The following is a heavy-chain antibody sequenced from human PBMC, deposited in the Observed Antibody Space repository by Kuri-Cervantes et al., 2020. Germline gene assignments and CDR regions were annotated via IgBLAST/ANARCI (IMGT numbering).Heavy chain of an antibody. CDR2: INHSGST. Sequence: GSLRLSCAVYGGSFSGYYWSWIRQPPGKGLEWIGEINHSGSTNYNPSLKSRVTISVDPSNNQFSLKLTSVTAADTGVYYCARAPRYCSGGSCYFGEGSSYYYYMDVWGKGTTVTVSS. CDR1: GGSFSGYY. CDR3: ARAPRYCSGGSCYFGEGSSYYYYMDV. J-gene: IGHJ6*03. V-gene: IGHV4-34*01. D-gene: IGHD2-15*01.